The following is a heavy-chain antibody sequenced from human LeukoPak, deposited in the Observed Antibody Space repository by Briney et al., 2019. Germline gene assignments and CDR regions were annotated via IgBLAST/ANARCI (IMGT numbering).Heavy chain of an antibody. CDR1: GFTFSSYS. D-gene: IGHD2-21*02. CDR2: ISSSSSYI. CDR3: ARDRPVTGGNWFDP. Sequence: GGSLRLSCAASGFTFSSYSMSWVRQAPGKGLEWVSSISSSSSYIYYADSVKGRFTISRDNAKNSLYLQMNSLRAEDTAVYYCARDRPVTGGNWFDPWGQGTLVTVSS. V-gene: IGHV3-21*01. J-gene: IGHJ5*02.